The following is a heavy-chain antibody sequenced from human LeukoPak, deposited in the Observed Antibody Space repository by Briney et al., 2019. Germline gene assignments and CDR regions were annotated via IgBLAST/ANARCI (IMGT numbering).Heavy chain of an antibody. V-gene: IGHV4-30-2*06. Sequence: SQTLSLTCAVSGFSMSGSSVAWSWLRQSPGKGLEWLGNIYQSGTTYYNPSLMSRVSLSLDMSKSQFSLKLTSVTAADTAVFYCARGSTSAFDSWGQGILVTVSS. CDR3: ARGSTSAFDS. J-gene: IGHJ4*02. CDR1: GFSMSGSSVA. CDR2: IYQSGTT.